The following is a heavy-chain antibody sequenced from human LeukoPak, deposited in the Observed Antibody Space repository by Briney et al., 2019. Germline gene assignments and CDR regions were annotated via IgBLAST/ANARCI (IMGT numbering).Heavy chain of an antibody. Sequence: PSETLSLTCTVSGGSISSSSYYWGWIRQPPGKGLEWIGSIYYSGSTYYNPSLKSRVTISVDTSKNQFSLKLSPVTAADTAVYYCARHGGYSGYEFDYWGQGTLVTVSS. J-gene: IGHJ4*02. D-gene: IGHD5-12*01. CDR3: ARHGGYSGYEFDY. V-gene: IGHV4-39*01. CDR2: IYYSGST. CDR1: GGSISSSSYY.